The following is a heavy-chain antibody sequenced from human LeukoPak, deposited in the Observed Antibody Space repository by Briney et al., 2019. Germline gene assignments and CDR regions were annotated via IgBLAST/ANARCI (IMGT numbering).Heavy chain of an antibody. CDR1: GGSISSYY. J-gene: IGHJ4*02. Sequence: KPSETLSLTCTVSGGSISSYYWSWIRQPPGKGLEWIGYIYYSGSTNYNPSLKSRVTISVDTSKNQFSLKLSSVTAADTAVYYCARAAIFGVVTPYFDYWGQGTLVTVSS. CDR2: IYYSGST. V-gene: IGHV4-59*01. D-gene: IGHD3-3*01. CDR3: ARAAIFGVVTPYFDY.